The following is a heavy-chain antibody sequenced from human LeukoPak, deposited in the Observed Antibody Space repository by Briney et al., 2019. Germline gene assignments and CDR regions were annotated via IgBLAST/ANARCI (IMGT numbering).Heavy chain of an antibody. CDR2: ISHSGTT. V-gene: IGHV4-4*02. CDR3: ARGTGGYSYGRPLDY. CDR1: GDSISSSNW. D-gene: IGHD5-18*01. J-gene: IGHJ4*02. Sequence: PSGTLSLTCAVSGDSISSSNWWNWVRQPPGKGLEWIGEISHSGTTLYNPSLKSRVTISVDTSKNQFSLKLSSVTAADTAVYYCARGTGGYSYGRPLDYWGQGTLVTVSS.